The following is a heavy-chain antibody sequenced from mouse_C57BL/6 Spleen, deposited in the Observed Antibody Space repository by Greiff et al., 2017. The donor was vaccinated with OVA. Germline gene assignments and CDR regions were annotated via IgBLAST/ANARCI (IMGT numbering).Heavy chain of an antibody. CDR3: ASIYYDYDEAY. Sequence: EVKLVESGGGLVKPGGSLKLSCAASGFTFSSYAMSWVRQTPEKRLEWVATISDGGSYTYYPDNVKGRFTISRDNAKNNLYLQMSHLKSEDTAMDYCASIYYDYDEAYWGQGTLVTVAA. J-gene: IGHJ3*01. D-gene: IGHD2-4*01. CDR2: ISDGGSYT. V-gene: IGHV5-4*03. CDR1: GFTFSSYA.